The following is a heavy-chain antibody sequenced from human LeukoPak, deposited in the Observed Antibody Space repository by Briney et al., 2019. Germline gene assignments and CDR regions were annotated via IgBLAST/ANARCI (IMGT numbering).Heavy chain of an antibody. D-gene: IGHD3-22*01. J-gene: IGHJ4*02. CDR2: ISAYNGNT. CDR3: ARFRYYYDSSVQDY. Sequence: ASVKVSCKASGYTFTSYGISWVRQAPGQGLEWMGWISAYNGNTNYAQKLQGRVTMTTDTSTSTAYMELRSLRSDDTAVYYCARFRYYYDSSVQDYWGQGTLVTVSS. V-gene: IGHV1-18*01. CDR1: GYTFTSYG.